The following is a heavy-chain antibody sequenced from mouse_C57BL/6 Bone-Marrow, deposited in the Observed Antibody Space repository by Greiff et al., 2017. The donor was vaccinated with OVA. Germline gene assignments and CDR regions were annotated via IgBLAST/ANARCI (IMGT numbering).Heavy chain of an antibody. D-gene: IGHD2-2*01. V-gene: IGHV5-4*01. Sequence: EVQVVESGGGLVKPGGSLKLSCAASGFTFSSYAMSWVRQTPEKRLEWVATISDGGSYTYYPDNVKGRFTISRDNAKNNLYLQMSHLKSEDTAMYYGARDEGLRRGDYWGQGTTLTVSS. CDR3: ARDEGLRRGDY. CDR1: GFTFSSYA. J-gene: IGHJ2*01. CDR2: ISDGGSYT.